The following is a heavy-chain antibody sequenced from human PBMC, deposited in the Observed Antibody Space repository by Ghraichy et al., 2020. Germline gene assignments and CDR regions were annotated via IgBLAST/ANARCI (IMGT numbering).Heavy chain of an antibody. J-gene: IGHJ3*02. CDR2: IYYSGST. Sequence: LSLTCTVSGGSISSGDYYWSWIRQHPGKGLEWIGYIYYSGSTYYNPSLKSRVTISVDTSKNQFSLKLSSVTAADTAVYYCARSTVTKVYAFDIWGQGTMVTVSP. CDR3: ARSTVTKVYAFDI. V-gene: IGHV4-31*03. D-gene: IGHD4-17*01. CDR1: GGSISSGDYY.